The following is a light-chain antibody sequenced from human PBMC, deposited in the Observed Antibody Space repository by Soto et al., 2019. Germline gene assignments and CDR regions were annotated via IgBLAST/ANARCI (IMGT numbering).Light chain of an antibody. CDR1: QSISGY. Sequence: DIQMTQSPSSLSASVGDRVTITCRASQSISGYLNWYQQKPVKAPKLLIYAASSLQSGVPSRFSGSGSGTDFTITISSLQHEDFETYYCQQSYSTPITFGQGTLMGI. V-gene: IGKV1-39*01. CDR3: QQSYSTPIT. J-gene: IGKJ5*01. CDR2: AAS.